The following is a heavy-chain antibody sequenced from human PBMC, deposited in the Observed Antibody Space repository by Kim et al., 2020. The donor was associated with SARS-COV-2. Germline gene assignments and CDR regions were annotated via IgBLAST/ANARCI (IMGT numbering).Heavy chain of an antibody. V-gene: IGHV4-34*01. Sequence: STNYDPSLKSRVTISVDTSKNQFSLRLSSVTAADTAVYYCARGRSHAFDIWGQGTMVTVSS. CDR2: ST. CDR3: ARGRSHAFDI. J-gene: IGHJ3*02.